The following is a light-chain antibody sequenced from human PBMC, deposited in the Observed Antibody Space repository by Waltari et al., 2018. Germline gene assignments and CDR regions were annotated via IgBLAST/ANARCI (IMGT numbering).Light chain of an antibody. Sequence: QSALTQPASVSGSPGQSITISCTGTSSDVGTHDYVSWYQQHPGKAPKLMIYDVTKRPSGIANRFSGSKSGNTASLTISGLQAEDEADYYCSSYTTSSTVYVFGTGTKVTVL. V-gene: IGLV2-14*03. J-gene: IGLJ1*01. CDR2: DVT. CDR3: SSYTTSSTVYV. CDR1: SSDVGTHDY.